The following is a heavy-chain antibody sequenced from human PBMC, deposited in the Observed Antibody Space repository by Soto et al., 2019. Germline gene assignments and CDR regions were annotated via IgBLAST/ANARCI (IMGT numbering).Heavy chain of an antibody. CDR3: ARGPATPPDAH. CDR2: INPSGGTT. D-gene: IGHD2-2*01. V-gene: IGHV1-46*01. Sequence: GASVKVSCKASGYIFTSYYIHWVRQAPGQGLEWMGIINPSGGTTTYAQKFQGRVTMTRDTSTSTVYMELSSLRSEDTAVYYCARGPATPPDAHGGRGPRVPAPS. CDR1: GYIFTSYY. J-gene: IGHJ2*01.